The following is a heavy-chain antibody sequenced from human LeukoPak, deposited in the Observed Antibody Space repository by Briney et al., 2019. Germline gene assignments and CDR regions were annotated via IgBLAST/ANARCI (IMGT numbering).Heavy chain of an antibody. CDR2: INHSGST. V-gene: IGHV4-34*01. D-gene: IGHD3-22*01. CDR3: ASSWADYDSSGYYFY. CDR1: GGSFSGYY. Sequence: SETLSLTCAVYGGSFSGYYWSWIRQPPGKGLEWIGEINHSGSTNYNPSLKSRVTISVDTPKNQFSLKLSSVTAADTAVYYCASSWADYDSSGYYFYWGQGTLVTVSS. J-gene: IGHJ4*02.